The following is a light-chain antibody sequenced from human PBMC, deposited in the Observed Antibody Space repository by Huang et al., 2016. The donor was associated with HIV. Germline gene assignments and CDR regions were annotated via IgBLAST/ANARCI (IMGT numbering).Light chain of an antibody. CDR1: QGISSY. Sequence: IQLTQSPSSLSASVGDRVTITCRASQGISSYLAWYQQKPGKAPKLLIYAASTLQSGVPSRFRGRGSGTDFTLTISSLQPEDFATYHCQQLNSYPPTFGQGTKVEIK. V-gene: IGKV1-9*01. CDR3: QQLNSYPPT. J-gene: IGKJ1*01. CDR2: AAS.